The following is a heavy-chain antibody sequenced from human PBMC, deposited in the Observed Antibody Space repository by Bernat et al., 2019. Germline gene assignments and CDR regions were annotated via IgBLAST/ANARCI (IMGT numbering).Heavy chain of an antibody. Sequence: QMQLVQSGPEVKKPGTSVKVSCKASGFTFTSSAVQWVRQARGQRLEWIGWIVVGSGNTNYAQKFQKRVTITRDMSTSTAYMELSSLRAEDTAVYYCATGYYYDSGSYYIPDYWGQGTLVTVSS. V-gene: IGHV1-58*01. J-gene: IGHJ4*02. D-gene: IGHD3-10*01. CDR1: GFTFTSSA. CDR3: ATGYYYDSGSYYIPDY. CDR2: IVVGSGNT.